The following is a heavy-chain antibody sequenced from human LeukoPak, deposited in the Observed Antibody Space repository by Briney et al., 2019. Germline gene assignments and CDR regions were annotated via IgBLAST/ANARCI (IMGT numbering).Heavy chain of an antibody. CDR2: ISSSGSTI. CDR3: ARGPLTTVTTGTFDY. CDR1: GFTFSDYY. V-gene: IGHV3-11*01. J-gene: IGHJ4*02. D-gene: IGHD4-17*01. Sequence: PGGSLRLSCAASGFTFSDYYMSWIRQAPGKGLEWVSYISSSGSTIYYADSVKGRFTISRDNAKNSLHLQMNSLRAEDTAVYYCARGPLTTVTTGTFDYWGQGTLVTVSS.